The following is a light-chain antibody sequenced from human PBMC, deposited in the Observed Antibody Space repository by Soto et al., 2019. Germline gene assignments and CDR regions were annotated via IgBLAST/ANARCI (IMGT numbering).Light chain of an antibody. CDR2: GAS. Sequence: EIVLTQSPGTLSLSPGERATLSCRASQSVSSSYLAWYQQKPGQAPRFLTYGASSRATGIPDRFSGSGSGTDFTLTISRLEPEDFAVYYCQQYGRLPRTFGQGTKVEIK. CDR1: QSVSSSY. J-gene: IGKJ1*01. V-gene: IGKV3-20*01. CDR3: QQYGRLPRT.